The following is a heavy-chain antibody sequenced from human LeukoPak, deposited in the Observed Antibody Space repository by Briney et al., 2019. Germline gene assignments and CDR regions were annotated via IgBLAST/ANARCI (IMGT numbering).Heavy chain of an antibody. D-gene: IGHD3-9*01. CDR2: ISGSGGST. J-gene: IGHJ4*02. CDR1: GFTFSSYA. Sequence: HPGGSLRLSCAASGFTFSSYAMRWVRQAPGKGLEWVSAISGSGGSTYYADSVKGRFTISRDNSNNTLFLQMNSLRPEDTAVYYCAKSPSKVLRYFVDYWGQGALVTVSS. CDR3: AKSPSKVLRYFVDY. V-gene: IGHV3-23*01.